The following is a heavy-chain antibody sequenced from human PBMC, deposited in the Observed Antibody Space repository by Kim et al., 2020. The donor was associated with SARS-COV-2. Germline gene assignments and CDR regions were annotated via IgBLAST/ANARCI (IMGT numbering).Heavy chain of an antibody. V-gene: IGHV4-34*01. J-gene: IGHJ6*01. CDR2: INHSGST. CDR3: AKVRGFRGVRLYDYFGMDV. CDR1: GGSFSGYY. Sequence: SETLSLTCAVYGGSFSGYYWSWIRQPPGKGLEWIGEINHSGSTNYNPSLKSRVTISVDTSKNQFSLQLSSVTAADTAVYYCAKVRGFRGVRLYDYFGMDVWGQGTTVTVS. D-gene: IGHD3-10*01.